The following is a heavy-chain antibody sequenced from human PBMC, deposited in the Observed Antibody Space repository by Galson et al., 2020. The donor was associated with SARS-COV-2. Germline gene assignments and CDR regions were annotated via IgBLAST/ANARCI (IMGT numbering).Heavy chain of an antibody. CDR3: TTDSGSFSDTPYFDY. CDR1: GFTFSNAW. V-gene: IGHV3-15*05. CDR2: IKSKSDGGTT. J-gene: IGHJ4*02. D-gene: IGHD1-26*01. Sequence: GGSLRLSCAGAGFTFSNAWMSWVRLAPGKGLEWVGRIKSKSDGGTTDYAAPVKGRFTISRDDSKNTLYVQMNSLKTEDTAVYYCTTDSGSFSDTPYFDYWGQGTQVTVAS.